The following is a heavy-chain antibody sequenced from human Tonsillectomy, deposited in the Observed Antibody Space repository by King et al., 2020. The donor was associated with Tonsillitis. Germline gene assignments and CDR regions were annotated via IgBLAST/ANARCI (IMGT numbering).Heavy chain of an antibody. CDR1: GGTFSSYA. D-gene: IGHD3-22*01. V-gene: IGHV1-69*09. Sequence: QLVQSGAEVKKPGSSVKVSCKASGGTFSSYAISWVRQAPGQGLEWMGRIIPILGIANYAQKFQGRVTITADKSTSTAYMELSSLRSEDTAVYYCATTRPITMIVVVMYGTANEYCQHWGQGTLVTVSS. CDR3: ATTRPITMIVVVMYGTANEYCQH. CDR2: IIPILGIA. J-gene: IGHJ1*01.